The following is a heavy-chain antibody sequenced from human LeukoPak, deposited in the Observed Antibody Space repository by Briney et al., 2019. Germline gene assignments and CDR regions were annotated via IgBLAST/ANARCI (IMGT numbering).Heavy chain of an antibody. Sequence: ASVKVSCKASGGTFSSYAISWVRQAPGQGLEWMGGIIPIFDTANYAQKFQGRVTITTDESTSTAYMELSNLRSEDTAVYYCARGPSTTYYDSSGYYLDWGQGTLVTVSS. CDR1: GGTFSSYA. CDR3: ARGPSTTYYDSSGYYLD. J-gene: IGHJ4*02. V-gene: IGHV1-69*05. D-gene: IGHD3-22*01. CDR2: IIPIFDTA.